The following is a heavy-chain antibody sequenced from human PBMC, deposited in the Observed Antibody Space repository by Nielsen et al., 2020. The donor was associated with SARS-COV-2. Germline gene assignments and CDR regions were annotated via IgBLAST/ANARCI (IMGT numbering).Heavy chain of an antibody. D-gene: IGHD4-17*01. J-gene: IGHJ6*02. CDR1: GYTFTSYY. CDR2: INPSGGST. Sequence: ASVKVSCKASGYTFTSYYMHWVRQAPGQGLEWMGIINPSGGSTSYAQKFKGRVTMTRDTSTRTVYMELRSLRSEDTAVYYCSRDDTVTMYYYSYYGMDVWGQGTTVTVSS. V-gene: IGHV1-46*01. CDR3: SRDDTVTMYYYSYYGMDV.